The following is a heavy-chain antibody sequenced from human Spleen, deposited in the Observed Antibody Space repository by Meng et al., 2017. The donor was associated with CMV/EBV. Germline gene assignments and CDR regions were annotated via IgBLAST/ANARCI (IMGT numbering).Heavy chain of an antibody. V-gene: IGHV2-5*01. CDR3: APRPYYYDSSGYTSFDY. D-gene: IGHD3-22*01. CDR1: GFSLSTSGVG. J-gene: IGHJ4*02. Sequence: SGPTLVKPTQTLTLTCTFSGFSLSTSGVGVGWIRQPPGKALEWLALIYWNDDKRYSPSLKSRLTITKDTSKNQVVLTMTNMDPVDTATYYCAPRPYYYDSSGYTSFDYWGQGTLVTVSS. CDR2: IYWNDDK.